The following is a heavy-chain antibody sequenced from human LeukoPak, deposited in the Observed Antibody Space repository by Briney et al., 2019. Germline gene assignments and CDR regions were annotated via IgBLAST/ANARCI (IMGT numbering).Heavy chain of an antibody. D-gene: IGHD3-10*01. CDR1: GGSISSGSCY. J-gene: IGHJ3*02. CDR2: IYTSGST. Sequence: SETLSLTCTVSGGSISSGSCYWSWIRQPAGKGLEWIGRIYTSGSTNCNPSLKSRVTISVDTSKNQFSLKLSSVTAADTAVYYCARDLQRARYYGSVDDAFDIWGQGTMVTVSS. CDR3: ARDLQRARYYGSVDDAFDI. V-gene: IGHV4-61*02.